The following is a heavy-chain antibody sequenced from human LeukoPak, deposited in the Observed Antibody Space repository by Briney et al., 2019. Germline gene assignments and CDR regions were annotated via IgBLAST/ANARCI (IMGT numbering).Heavy chain of an antibody. CDR2: INPSGGST. V-gene: IGHV1-46*01. Sequence: GASVKVSCKASGYTFTSYDINWVRQATGQGLEWMGIINPSGGSTSYAQKFQGRVTMTRDTSTSTVYMELSSLRSEDTAVYYCARDMDLWSGATETGVLFFWGQGTLVTVSS. J-gene: IGHJ4*02. D-gene: IGHD3-3*01. CDR1: GYTFTSYD. CDR3: ARDMDLWSGATETGVLFF.